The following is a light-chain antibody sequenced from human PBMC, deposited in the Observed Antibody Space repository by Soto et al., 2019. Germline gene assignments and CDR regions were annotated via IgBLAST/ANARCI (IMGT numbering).Light chain of an antibody. CDR3: QQYGSSGT. CDR2: GAS. Sequence: EIRLTQSPGTLSLSPGGRATLSCRASQSVSNNYLAWYQQKPGQAPRLLIYGASNRATGIPDRFSGSGSGTDFTLPISRLEPEDFAVYYCQQYGSSGTFGQGANVDI. V-gene: IGKV3-20*01. CDR1: QSVSNNY. J-gene: IGKJ1*01.